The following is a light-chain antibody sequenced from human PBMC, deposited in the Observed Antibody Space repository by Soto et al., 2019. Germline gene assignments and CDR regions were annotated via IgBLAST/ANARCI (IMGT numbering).Light chain of an antibody. CDR2: RSS. CDR1: SSNIGSHS. CDR3: AAWDDSLNGFYV. V-gene: IGLV1-44*01. J-gene: IGLJ1*01. Sequence: QSVLTQPPSASGTPGQRITISCSGSSSNIGSHSVNWYQQLPGTAPKLLIYRSSQRPSGVPDRFSGSKSGTSASLAISGLQSGDEADYYCAAWDDSLNGFYVFGTGTKVTVL.